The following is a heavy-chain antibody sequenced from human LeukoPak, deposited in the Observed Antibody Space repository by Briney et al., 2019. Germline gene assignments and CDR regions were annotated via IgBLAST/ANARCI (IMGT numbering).Heavy chain of an antibody. D-gene: IGHD6-19*01. V-gene: IGHV3-7*05. CDR3: ARDPENHSGA. Sequence: GGSLRLSCAASGFTFSSHWMIWVRQAPGKGLEWVASIKQDGSEKYYVDSVRGRFTISRDNAKNSLYLQMNTLRAEDTAMYYCARDPENHSGAWGQGTLVTVSS. CDR1: GFTFSSHW. J-gene: IGHJ5*02. CDR2: IKQDGSEK.